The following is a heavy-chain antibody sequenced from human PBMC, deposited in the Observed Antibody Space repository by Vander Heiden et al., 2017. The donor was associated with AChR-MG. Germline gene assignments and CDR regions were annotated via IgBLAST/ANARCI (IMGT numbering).Heavy chain of an antibody. V-gene: IGHV1-69*01. CDR2: IIPIFGTA. J-gene: IGHJ5*02. D-gene: IGHD2-2*02. CDR1: GGTFSSYA. Sequence: QVQLVQSGAEVKKPGSSVKVSCKASGGTFSSYAISWVRQAPGQGLEWMGGIIPIFGTANYAQKFQGRVTITADESTSTAYMELSSLRSEDTAVYYCARDLNQLGCSSTSCYIERGNNWFDPWGQGTLVTVSS. CDR3: ARDLNQLGCSSTSCYIERGNNWFDP.